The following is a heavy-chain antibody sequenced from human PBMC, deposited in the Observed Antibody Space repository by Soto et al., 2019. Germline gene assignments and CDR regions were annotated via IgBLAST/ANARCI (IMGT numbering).Heavy chain of an antibody. J-gene: IGHJ5*02. V-gene: IGHV5-51*01. D-gene: IGHD4-17*01. CDR3: AGQWYYGDYLSWFCR. CDR2: IYPGDSDT. CDR1: GYSFTSYW. Sequence: GASLKISCKGSGYSFTSYWIGWVRQMPGKGLEWMGIIYPGDSDTRYSPSFQGQVTISAHKSISTAYLQWSSLKASDTAMYYCAGQWYYGDYLSWFCRWGKGCRGRVCS.